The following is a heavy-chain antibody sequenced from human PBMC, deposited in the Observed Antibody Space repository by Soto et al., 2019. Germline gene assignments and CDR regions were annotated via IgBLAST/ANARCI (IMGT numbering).Heavy chain of an antibody. Sequence: SLRLSCTASGFTFGDYAMSWVRQAPGKGLEWVGFIRSKAYGGTTEYAASVKGRFTISRDDSKSIAYLQMNSLKTEDTAVYYCTREGLPYYDILTGHYYYYGMDVWGQGTTVTVSS. V-gene: IGHV3-49*04. D-gene: IGHD3-9*01. CDR3: TREGLPYYDILTGHYYYYGMDV. CDR2: IRSKAYGGTT. CDR1: GFTFGDYA. J-gene: IGHJ6*02.